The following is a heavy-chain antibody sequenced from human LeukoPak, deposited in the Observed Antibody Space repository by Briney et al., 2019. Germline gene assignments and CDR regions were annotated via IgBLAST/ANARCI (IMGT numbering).Heavy chain of an antibody. D-gene: IGHD2-2*01. Sequence: PGGSLRLSCAASGFTFSSYGMHWVRQAPGKGLEWVAVIWYDGSNKYYADSVKGRFTISRDNSKNTVYLQMNSLRVEDTAVYYCAKGAQLGCAGTNCDDFWGQGTLVTVSS. J-gene: IGHJ4*02. V-gene: IGHV3-30*02. CDR1: GFTFSSYG. CDR3: AKGAQLGCAGTNCDDF. CDR2: IWYDGSNK.